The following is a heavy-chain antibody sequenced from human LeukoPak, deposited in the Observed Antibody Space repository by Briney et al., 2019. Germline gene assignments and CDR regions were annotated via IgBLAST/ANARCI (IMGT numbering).Heavy chain of an antibody. D-gene: IGHD6-13*01. Sequence: PSETLSLTCAVSGGSISSFYWNWIRQPAGKGLEWIGRISTSGNTNYNPPLKSRATMSVDPSKNQFSLKLSSVTAADTAVYYCARVGAAAGTPFSDYHYYINVWGKGTTVTISS. CDR3: ARVGAAAGTPFSDYHYYINV. V-gene: IGHV4-4*07. CDR2: ISTSGNT. J-gene: IGHJ6*03. CDR1: GGSISSFY.